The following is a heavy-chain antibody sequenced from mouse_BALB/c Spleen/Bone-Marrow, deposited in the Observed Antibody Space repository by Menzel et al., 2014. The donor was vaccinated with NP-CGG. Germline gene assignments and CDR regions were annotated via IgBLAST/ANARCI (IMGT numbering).Heavy chain of an antibody. CDR3: ARWGYGSSYVGYFDV. D-gene: IGHD1-1*01. J-gene: IGHJ1*01. V-gene: IGHV1-9*01. CDR1: GYTFSRYW. Sequence: VQLRQSGAELMKPGASVKISCKATGYTFSRYWIEWVKQRPGHGLEWIGEILPGSGSTNYNEKFKGKATFTADTSSNTAYMQLSSLTSEDSAVYYCARWGYGSSYVGYFDVWGAGTTVTVSS. CDR2: ILPGSGST.